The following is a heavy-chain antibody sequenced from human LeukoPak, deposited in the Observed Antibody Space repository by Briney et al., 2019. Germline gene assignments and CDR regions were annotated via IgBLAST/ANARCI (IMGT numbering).Heavy chain of an antibody. CDR2: INSDGSDT. Sequence: GGSLRLPCAASGFTFSKYWMHWVRQAPGKGLVWVSRINSDGSDTTYADSVKGRFTISRDNAENTLYLQMNSLRAEDTALYYCARNWNYYDQWGQGTLVTVSS. V-gene: IGHV3-74*03. J-gene: IGHJ4*02. CDR3: ARNWNYYDQ. CDR1: GFTFSKYW. D-gene: IGHD1-1*01.